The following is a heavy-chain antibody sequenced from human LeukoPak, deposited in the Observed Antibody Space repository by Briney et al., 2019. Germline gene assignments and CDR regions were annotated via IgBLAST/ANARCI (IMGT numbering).Heavy chain of an antibody. J-gene: IGHJ4*02. CDR2: INPNSGGT. V-gene: IGHV1-2*06. CDR1: GYTFTGYY. Sequence: ASVKVSCKASGYTFTGYYMHWVRQAPGQGLEWMGRINPNSGGTNYAQKFQGRVTMTRDTSISTAYMELSRLRSDDTAVYYCARGRYDSSGFTFDYWGQGTLVTVSS. D-gene: IGHD3-22*01. CDR3: ARGRYDSSGFTFDY.